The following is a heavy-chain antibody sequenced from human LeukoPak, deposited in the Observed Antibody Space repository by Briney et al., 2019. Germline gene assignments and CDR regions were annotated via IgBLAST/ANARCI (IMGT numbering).Heavy chain of an antibody. CDR3: ASALAHCVGDSLQN. Sequence: GGSLRLSCAASGFTFSSCDKHWGRHAPGKGVVWVSRINRDGSLTNYEDSAKGRFTILRENAKKTVYLKMNSLRADDSAAYYCASALAHCVGDSLQNWGQGTLVTVSS. CDR2: INRDGSLT. D-gene: IGHD2-21*02. CDR1: GFTFSSCD. J-gene: IGHJ4*02. V-gene: IGHV3-74*01.